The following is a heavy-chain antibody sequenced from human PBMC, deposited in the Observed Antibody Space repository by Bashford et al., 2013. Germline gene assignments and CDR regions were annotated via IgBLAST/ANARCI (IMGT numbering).Heavy chain of an antibody. CDR3: ASGHGSGWVF. Sequence: VRQAPGKGLEWIGRIRNKANKYITEYDASVRGRFAISRDDSKNLLYLQMNSLIVEDTAVYYCASGHGSGWVFWGRGTLVTVSS. V-gene: IGHV3-72*01. D-gene: IGHD6-19*01. J-gene: IGHJ2*01. CDR2: IRNKANKYIT.